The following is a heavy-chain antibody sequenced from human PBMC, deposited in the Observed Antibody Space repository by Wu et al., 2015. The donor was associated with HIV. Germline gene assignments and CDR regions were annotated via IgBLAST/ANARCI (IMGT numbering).Heavy chain of an antibody. J-gene: IGHJ5*02. D-gene: IGHD6-19*01. CDR3: ARGPGGYSSGGRTVWFDP. V-gene: IGHV1-69*05. CDR1: GGTFSSYA. CDR2: IIPIFGTA. Sequence: QVQLVQSGAEVKKPGSSVRVSCKASGGTFSSYAISWVRQAPGQGLEWMGGIIPIFGTANYAQKFQGRVTITTDESTSTAYMELSSLRSEDTAVYYCARGPGGYSSGGRTVWFDPWGQGTLAPSPQ.